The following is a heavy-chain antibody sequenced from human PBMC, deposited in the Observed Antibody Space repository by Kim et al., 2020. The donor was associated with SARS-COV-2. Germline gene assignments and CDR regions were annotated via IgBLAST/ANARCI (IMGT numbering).Heavy chain of an antibody. CDR2: IDPSDSYT. D-gene: IGHD6-6*01. J-gene: IGHJ5*02. CDR3: ARRGEYSSSRFWFDP. CDR1: GYSFTSYW. V-gene: IGHV5-10-1*01. Sequence: GESLKISCKGSGYSFTSYWISWVRQMPGKGLEWMGRIDPSDSYTNYSPSFQGHVTISADKSISTAYLQWSSLKASDTAMYYCARRGEYSSSRFWFDPWGQGTLVTVSS.